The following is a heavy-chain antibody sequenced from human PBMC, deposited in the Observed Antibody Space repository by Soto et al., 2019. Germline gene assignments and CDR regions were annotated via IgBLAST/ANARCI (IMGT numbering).Heavy chain of an antibody. D-gene: IGHD2-15*01. J-gene: IGHJ3*02. V-gene: IGHV4-39*01. CDR2: IYYSGST. CDR1: GGSISSSSYY. CDR3: ARLPADIVVVVAATDAFDI. Sequence: QLQLQESGPGLVKPSETLSLTCTVSGGSISSSSYYWGWIRQPPGKGLEWIGSIYYSGSTYYNPSPKSRVTISVDTSKNQFSLKLSSVTAADTAVYYCARLPADIVVVVAATDAFDIWGQGTMVTVSS.